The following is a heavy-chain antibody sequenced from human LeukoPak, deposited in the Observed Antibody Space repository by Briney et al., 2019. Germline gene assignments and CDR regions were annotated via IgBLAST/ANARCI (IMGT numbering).Heavy chain of an antibody. CDR3: ARGPYDYVWGSYPKNDY. V-gene: IGHV1-2*02. Sequence: ASVKVSCKASGYTFTGYYMHWVRQAPGRGLEWMGWINPNSGGTNYAQKLQGRVTMTTDTSTSTAYMELRSLRSDDTAVYYCARGPYDYVWGSYPKNDYWGQGTLVTVSS. D-gene: IGHD3-16*02. CDR1: GYTFTGYY. J-gene: IGHJ4*02. CDR2: INPNSGGT.